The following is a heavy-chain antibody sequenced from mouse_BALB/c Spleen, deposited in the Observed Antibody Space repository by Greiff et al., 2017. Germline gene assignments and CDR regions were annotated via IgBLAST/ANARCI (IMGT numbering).Heavy chain of an antibody. CDR3: ARSKYGNYAWFAY. D-gene: IGHD2-10*02. V-gene: IGHV1-9*01. J-gene: IGHJ3*01. CDR2: ILPGSGST. CDR1: GYTFSSYW. Sequence: QVQLQQSGAELMKPGASVKISCKATGYTFSSYWIEWVKQRPGHGLEWIGEILPGSGSTNYNEKFKGKATFTADTSSNTAYMQLSSLTSEDSAVYYCARSKYGNYAWFAYWGQGTLVTVSA.